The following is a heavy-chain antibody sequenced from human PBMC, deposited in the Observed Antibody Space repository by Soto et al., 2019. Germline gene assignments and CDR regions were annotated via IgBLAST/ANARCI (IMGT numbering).Heavy chain of an antibody. CDR3: TSNAAAKVGTLSY. CDR1: GFTFNNAR. D-gene: IGHD1-26*01. CDR2: IDGGKT. Sequence: GGSLRLSSAASGFTFNNARVSWVRQAPGKGLDWVGRIDGGKTDFAAPVEGRFTFSRDDSRNTLFLQMNSLKTEDTGVYYCTSNAAAKVGTLSYWGQGTLVTVSS. J-gene: IGHJ4*02. V-gene: IGHV3-15*01.